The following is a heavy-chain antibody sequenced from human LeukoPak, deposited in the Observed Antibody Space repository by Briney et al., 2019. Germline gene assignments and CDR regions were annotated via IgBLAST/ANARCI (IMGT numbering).Heavy chain of an antibody. CDR1: GFTFSNAW. CDR2: ISSSSSTI. CDR3: ARRRQLAEKAFDY. V-gene: IGHV3-48*01. Sequence: GGSLRLSCAASGFTFSNAWMNWVRQAPGKGLEWVSYISSSSSTIYYADSVKGRFTISRDNAKNSLYLQMNSLRAEDTAVYYCARRRQLAEKAFDYWGQGTLVTVSS. D-gene: IGHD6-6*01. J-gene: IGHJ4*02.